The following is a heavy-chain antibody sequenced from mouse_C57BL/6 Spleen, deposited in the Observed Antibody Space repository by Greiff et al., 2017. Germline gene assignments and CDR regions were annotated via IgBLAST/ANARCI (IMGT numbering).Heavy chain of an antibody. Sequence: EVKLVESGGGLVQPGGSLSLSCAASGFTFTDYYMSWVRQPPGKALEWLGFIRNKANGYTTEYSASVKGRFTISRDNSQSILYLQMNALRAEDSATYYCARSSTGTWGLLAYWGQGTLVTVSA. D-gene: IGHD4-1*02. CDR3: ARSSTGTWGLLAY. CDR1: GFTFTDYY. CDR2: IRNKANGYTT. J-gene: IGHJ3*01. V-gene: IGHV7-3*01.